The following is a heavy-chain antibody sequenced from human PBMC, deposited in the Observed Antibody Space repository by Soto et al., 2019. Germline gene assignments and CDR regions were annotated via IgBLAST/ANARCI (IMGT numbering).Heavy chain of an antibody. Sequence: QLQLQESGPGLVKPSEPLSLTCPFSGGSISSSSYYWGWIRQPPGKGLEWIGSIYYSGSTYYNPSLKIRVTLSVETSKNQFSWKLSSVTAADTAVYYCASQPTNYYYYMDVWCKGTTVTVAS. V-gene: IGHV4-39*01. CDR1: GGSISSSSYY. J-gene: IGHJ6*03. D-gene: IGHD1-1*01. CDR2: IYYSGST. CDR3: ASQPTNYYYYMDV.